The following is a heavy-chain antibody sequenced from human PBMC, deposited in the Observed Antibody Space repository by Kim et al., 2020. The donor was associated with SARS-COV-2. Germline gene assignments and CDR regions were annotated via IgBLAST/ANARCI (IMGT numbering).Heavy chain of an antibody. CDR3: AKDLRQTRGSGIYYYGMDV. J-gene: IGHJ6*02. CDR1: GFTFSSYG. D-gene: IGHD3-10*01. Sequence: GGSLRLSCAASGFTFSSYGMHWVRQAPGKGLEWVAVIWYDGSNKYYADSVKGRFTISRDNSKNTLYLQMNSLRAEDTAVYYCAKDLRQTRGSGIYYYGMDVWGQGTTVTVSS. V-gene: IGHV3-33*06. CDR2: IWYDGSNK.